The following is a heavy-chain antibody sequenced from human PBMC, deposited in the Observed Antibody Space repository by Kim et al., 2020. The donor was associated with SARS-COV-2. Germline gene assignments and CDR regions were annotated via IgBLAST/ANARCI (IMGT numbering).Heavy chain of an antibody. CDR3: ARDLWHSAAGRV. Sequence: NYNPSLKSRGTMSVDTSKNQFSLKLSSVTAADTAVYYCARDLWHSAAGRVWGQGTLVTVSS. D-gene: IGHD6-13*01. V-gene: IGHV4-4*07. J-gene: IGHJ4*02.